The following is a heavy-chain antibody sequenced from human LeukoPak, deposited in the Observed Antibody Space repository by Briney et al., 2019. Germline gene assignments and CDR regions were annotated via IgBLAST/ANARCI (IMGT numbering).Heavy chain of an antibody. D-gene: IGHD6-13*01. CDR1: GGSISSGGYY. CDR2: IYYSGST. CDR3: ASRGEAYSSSWYYFDY. Sequence: SETLSLTCTVSGGSISSGGYYWSWIRQHPGKGLEWIGYIYYSGSTYYNPSLKSRVTISVDTSKNQFSLKLSSVTAADTAVYYCASRGEAYSSSWYYFDYWGQGTLVTVSS. V-gene: IGHV4-31*03. J-gene: IGHJ4*02.